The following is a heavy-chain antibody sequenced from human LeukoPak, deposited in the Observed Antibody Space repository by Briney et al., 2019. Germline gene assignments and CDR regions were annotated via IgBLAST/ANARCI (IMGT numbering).Heavy chain of an antibody. D-gene: IGHD3-16*01. V-gene: IGHV4-59*08. CDR3: ARTYYDYVWGTGYFDQ. CDR1: GGSISSYY. Sequence: SETLSLTCTVSGGSISSYYWSWIRQSPGKGLEWIGYIYYSGSTNYNPSLKSRVTILIDTSKNQFSLKLSSETAADTAVYYCARTYYDYVWGTGYFDQWGQGTLVTVSS. CDR2: IYYSGST. J-gene: IGHJ4*02.